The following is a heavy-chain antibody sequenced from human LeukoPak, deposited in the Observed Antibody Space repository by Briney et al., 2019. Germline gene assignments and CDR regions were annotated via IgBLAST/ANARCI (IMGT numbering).Heavy chain of an antibody. J-gene: IGHJ4*02. CDR1: GFTFSSYA. CDR2: ISGSGGST. Sequence: GGSLRLSCAASGFTFSSYAMSWVRQAPGKGLEWVSAISGSGGSTYYADSVKGRFTISRDNSKNTLYLQMNSLRAEDTAVYYCASVVVVAATRDLDYWGQETLVTVSS. D-gene: IGHD2-15*01. V-gene: IGHV3-23*01. CDR3: ASVVVVAATRDLDY.